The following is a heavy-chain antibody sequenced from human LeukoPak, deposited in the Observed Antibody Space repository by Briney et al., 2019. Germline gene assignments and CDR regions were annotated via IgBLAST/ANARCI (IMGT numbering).Heavy chain of an antibody. V-gene: IGHV4-38-2*01. CDR2: IYHSGRT. Sequence: SETLSLTCAVSAYSISSGYYWGWIRPPPGKGLEWIGSIYHSGRTYYTPSLKRRVTISVDTSKNQFSLKLSSVTAADTAVYYCARQGGGAARVFDYWGQGTLLTVSS. J-gene: IGHJ4*02. CDR3: ARQGGGAARVFDY. D-gene: IGHD6-6*01. CDR1: AYSISSGYY.